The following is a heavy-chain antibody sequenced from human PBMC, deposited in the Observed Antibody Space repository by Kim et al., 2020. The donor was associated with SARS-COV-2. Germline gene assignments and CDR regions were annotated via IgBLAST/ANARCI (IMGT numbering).Heavy chain of an antibody. CDR2: GST. J-gene: IGHJ4*02. V-gene: IGHV4-34*01. D-gene: IGHD4-4*01. Sequence: GSTNYNPSLKSRVTISVDTSKNQFSLKLSSVTAADTAVYYCARWNLQYDYWGQGTLVTVSS. CDR3: ARWNLQYDY.